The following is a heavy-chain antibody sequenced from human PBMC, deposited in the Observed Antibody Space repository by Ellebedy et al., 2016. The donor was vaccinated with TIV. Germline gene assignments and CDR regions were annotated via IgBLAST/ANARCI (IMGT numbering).Heavy chain of an antibody. CDR2: IIPIFGTA. Sequence: SVKVSXXASGGTFSSYAISWVRQAPGQGLEWMGGIIPIFGTANYAQKFQGRVTITADESTSTAYMELSSLRSEDTAVYYCARERTSHSFDYWGQGTLVTVSS. CDR3: ARERTSHSFDY. V-gene: IGHV1-69*13. CDR1: GGTFSSYA. D-gene: IGHD2-2*01. J-gene: IGHJ4*02.